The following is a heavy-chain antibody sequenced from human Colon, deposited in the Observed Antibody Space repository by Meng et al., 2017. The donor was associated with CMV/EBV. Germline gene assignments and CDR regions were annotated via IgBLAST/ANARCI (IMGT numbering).Heavy chain of an antibody. Sequence: EASGFTLTDHYMDWVRLAPGKGLEWVGRIRNKANSYTTEYAAYVKGRFTISRDDSKNSVYLQMNSLKTEDTAVYYCARVWRGRWFAPWGQGTLVTVSS. CDR2: IRNKANSYTT. CDR1: GFTLTDHY. CDR3: ARVWRGRWFAP. V-gene: IGHV3-72*01. D-gene: IGHD2-21*01. J-gene: IGHJ5*02.